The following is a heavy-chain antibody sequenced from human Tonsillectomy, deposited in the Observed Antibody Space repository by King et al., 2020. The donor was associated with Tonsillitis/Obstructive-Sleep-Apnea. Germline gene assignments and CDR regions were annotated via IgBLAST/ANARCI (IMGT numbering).Heavy chain of an antibody. D-gene: IGHD3-16*01. CDR1: GFTVSSNY. CDR2: IYSGGST. J-gene: IGHJ6*03. CDR3: ARVTAGDYGWGSEPEEDYYYMDV. V-gene: IGHV3-53*01. Sequence: QLVQSGGGLIQPGGSLRLSCAASGFTVSSNYMSWVRQAPGKGLEWVSVIYSGGSTYYADSVKGRFTISRDNSKNTLYLQMNSLRAEDTAVYYCARVTAGDYGWGSEPEEDYYYMDVWGKGTTVTVSS.